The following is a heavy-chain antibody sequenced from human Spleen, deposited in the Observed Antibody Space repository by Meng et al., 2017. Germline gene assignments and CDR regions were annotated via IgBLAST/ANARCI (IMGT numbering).Heavy chain of an antibody. Sequence: SVKVSCKALGGSFSNYAISWVRQAPGQGLEWMGGIIPMLGTGNYAQKFQGRVTITTDESTRTVYMALSSLRSEDSAVYYCARDMAGAAGTSGVCCYYGMDVWGQGTTVTVSS. D-gene: IGHD6-19*01. J-gene: IGHJ6*02. CDR3: ARDMAGAAGTSGVCCYYGMDV. CDR1: GGSFSNYA. V-gene: IGHV1-69*05. CDR2: IIPMLGTG.